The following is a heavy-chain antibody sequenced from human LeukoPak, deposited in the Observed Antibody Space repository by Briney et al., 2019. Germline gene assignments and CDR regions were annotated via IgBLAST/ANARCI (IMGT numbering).Heavy chain of an antibody. D-gene: IGHD3-22*01. CDR3: AKVVSSSGFAVDY. CDR2: ISGSGGST. Sequence: GGSLRLSCAASGFTFSSYAMSWVRQAPGKGLEWVSAISGSGGSTYYADSVKGRFTISRDNFKNTLYLQMNSLRAEDPAVYYCAKVVSSSGFAVDYWGQGTLVTVSS. V-gene: IGHV3-23*01. CDR1: GFTFSSYA. J-gene: IGHJ4*02.